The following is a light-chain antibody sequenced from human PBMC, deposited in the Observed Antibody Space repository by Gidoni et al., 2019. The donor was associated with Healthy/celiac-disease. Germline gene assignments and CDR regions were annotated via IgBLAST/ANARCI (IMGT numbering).Light chain of an antibody. J-gene: IGKJ2*01. Sequence: EIVMTQSPATLSVSPGERATLTCRASQSVNSNLAWYQQKPGQAPMLLIYGASTRATGIPARFSGSGSGTEFTLTISSLQSEDFAVYYCQQYNNWPPYTFGQGTKLEIK. V-gene: IGKV3-15*01. CDR3: QQYNNWPPYT. CDR2: GAS. CDR1: QSVNSN.